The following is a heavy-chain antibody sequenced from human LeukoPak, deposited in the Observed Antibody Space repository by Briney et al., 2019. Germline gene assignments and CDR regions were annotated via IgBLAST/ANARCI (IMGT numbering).Heavy chain of an antibody. D-gene: IGHD6-19*01. J-gene: IGHJ4*02. CDR2: VYTGVST. CDR1: GGPLSGFTYL. V-gene: IGHV4-61*02. CDR3: ARTEVTMAGTFH. Sequence: PSHTLSLTCSVSGGPLSGFTYLWNWLRQPAGERVEWIGRVYTGVSTTYNPSFEGRVTISVDPSKNHFSLKLTSVTAADTAIYSCARTEVTMAGTFHWGPGTLVTVSS.